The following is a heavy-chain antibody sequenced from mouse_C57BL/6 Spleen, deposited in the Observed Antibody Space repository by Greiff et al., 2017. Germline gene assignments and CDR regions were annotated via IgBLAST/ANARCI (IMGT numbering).Heavy chain of an antibody. V-gene: IGHV14-1*01. D-gene: IGHD2-4*01. Sequence: EVKVVESGAELVRPGASVKLSCTASGFNIKDYYMHWVKQRPEQGLEWIGRIDPEDGDTEYAPKFQGKATMTADTSSNTAYLQLSSLTSEDTAVYYCTPYDYEEVWFAYWGQGTLVTVSA. CDR3: TPYDYEEVWFAY. CDR1: GFNIKDYY. J-gene: IGHJ3*01. CDR2: IDPEDGDT.